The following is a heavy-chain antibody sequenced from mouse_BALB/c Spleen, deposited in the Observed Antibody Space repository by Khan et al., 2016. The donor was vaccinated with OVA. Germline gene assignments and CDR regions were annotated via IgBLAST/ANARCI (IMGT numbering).Heavy chain of an antibody. V-gene: IGHV1S22*01. CDR1: GYIFTSYW. CDR2: IYPGSGST. D-gene: IGHD2-12*01. J-gene: IGHJ4*01. CDR3: TRWTYVAMDY. Sequence: LQQSGSELVRTGASVKLSCKASGYIFTSYWMNWVKQRPGQGLEWIGKIYPGSGSTKYDEKFKSKATLTVDTSSSTVYMQLSNLTSEDSAVYYCTRWTYVAMDYWGQGTSVTVSS.